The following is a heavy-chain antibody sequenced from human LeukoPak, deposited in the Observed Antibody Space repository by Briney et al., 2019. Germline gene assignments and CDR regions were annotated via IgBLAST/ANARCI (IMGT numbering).Heavy chain of an antibody. D-gene: IGHD6-13*01. CDR3: ARASNSSWLSDY. V-gene: IGHV3-33*01. J-gene: IGHJ4*02. Sequence: GGSLRLSCAASGFTFSSFGMHWVRQAPGKGLEWVAIIWYGANNKYYADSVKGRFTISRDDSKSTLYLLMNSLRAEDTAVYYCARASNSSWLSDYWGQGTLVTVSS. CDR2: IWYGANNK. CDR1: GFTFSSFG.